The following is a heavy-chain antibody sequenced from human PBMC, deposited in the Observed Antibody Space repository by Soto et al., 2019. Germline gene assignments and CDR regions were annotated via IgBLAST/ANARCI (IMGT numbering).Heavy chain of an antibody. CDR2: IYSGGST. D-gene: IGHD3-9*01. J-gene: IGHJ4*02. CDR1: GFTVSSNY. CDR3: ASLHQNYDILTGYYTDFDY. Sequence: GGSLRLSCAASGFTVSSNYMSWVRQAPGKGLEWVSVIYSGGSTYYADSVKGRFTISRDNSKNTLYLQMNSLRAEDTAVYYCASLHQNYDILTGYYTDFDYWGQGTLVTVSS. V-gene: IGHV3-66*01.